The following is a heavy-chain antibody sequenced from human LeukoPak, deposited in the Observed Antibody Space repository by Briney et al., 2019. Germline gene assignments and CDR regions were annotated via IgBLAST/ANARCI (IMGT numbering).Heavy chain of an antibody. CDR1: GFTFSSYA. CDR2: ISGSGGST. Sequence: GGSLRLSCAASGFTFSSYAMSWVRQAPGKGLEWVSAISGSGGSTYYADSVKGRFTISRDNSKNTLYLQMNSLRAEVTAVYYCAKAPGYDSWSGYREYYFDYWGQGTLVTVSS. D-gene: IGHD3-3*01. V-gene: IGHV3-23*01. CDR3: AKAPGYDSWSGYREYYFDY. J-gene: IGHJ4*02.